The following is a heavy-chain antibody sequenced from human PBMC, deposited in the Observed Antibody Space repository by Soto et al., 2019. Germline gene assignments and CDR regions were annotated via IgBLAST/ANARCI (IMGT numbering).Heavy chain of an antibody. J-gene: IGHJ4*02. CDR3: ARQVYDSDTGPNFQYYFDS. D-gene: IGHD3-22*01. Sequence: GESLKISCKGSGYSFAGYWITWVRQKPGKGLEWMGRIDPSDSHTYYSPSFRGHVTISVTKSITTVSLQWSSLRASDTAMYYCARQVYDSDTGPNFQYYFDSWGQGTPVTVSS. CDR2: IDPSDSHT. CDR1: GYSFAGYW. V-gene: IGHV5-10-1*01.